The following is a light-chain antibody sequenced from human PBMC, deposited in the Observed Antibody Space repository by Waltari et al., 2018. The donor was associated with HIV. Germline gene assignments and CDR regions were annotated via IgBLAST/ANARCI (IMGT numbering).Light chain of an antibody. CDR1: SSDVGGYHY. J-gene: IGLJ2*01. CDR2: EVT. Sequence: QSALTQPPSASGSPGQSLTISCTGTSSDVGGYHYVSWYQQHPGKAPKLMIYEVTKRPSGVPDRFSGSKSGNTASLTVSGLQAEDEAEYYCSSYVGSSNVVFGGGTKLTVL. CDR3: SSYVGSSNVV. V-gene: IGLV2-8*01.